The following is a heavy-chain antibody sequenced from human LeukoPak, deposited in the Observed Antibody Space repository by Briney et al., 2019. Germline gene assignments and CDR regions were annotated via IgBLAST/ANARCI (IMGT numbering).Heavy chain of an antibody. D-gene: IGHD2-2*01. Sequence: ASVKVSCKASGYTFTSYYMHWVRQAPGQGLEWMGWVNTNTGNPTYAQGFTGRFVFSLDTSVSTSYLQISSLKAEDTAVYYCARVQYCSSTSCPRDYYGMDVWGQGTTVTVSS. CDR1: GYTFTSYY. CDR3: ARVQYCSSTSCPRDYYGMDV. V-gene: IGHV7-4-1*02. CDR2: VNTNTGNP. J-gene: IGHJ6*02.